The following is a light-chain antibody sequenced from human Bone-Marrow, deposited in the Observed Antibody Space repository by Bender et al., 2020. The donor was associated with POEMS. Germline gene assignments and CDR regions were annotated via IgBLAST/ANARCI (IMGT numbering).Light chain of an antibody. V-gene: IGLV2-14*02. J-gene: IGLJ1*01. Sequence: QSALTQPASVSGSPGQSITIPCAGTSNDVGGYNLFSWYPQHAGRAPKLMVYEDNRRPSGVSNRFSGSKSGNTASLTIYGLQTEDEADYYCSSYTSSYTLVFGTGTKVTVL. CDR3: SSYTSSYTLV. CDR1: SNDVGGYNL. CDR2: EDN.